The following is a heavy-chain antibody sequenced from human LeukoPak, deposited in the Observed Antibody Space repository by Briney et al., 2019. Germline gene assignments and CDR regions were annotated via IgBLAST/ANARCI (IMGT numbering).Heavy chain of an antibody. CDR3: ASSGRRYSSSWSALTDY. Sequence: GGSLRLSCAASGFTFSSYSMNWVRQAPGKGLEWVSYISSSSSTIYYADSVKGRFTISRDNAKNSLYLQMNSLRAEDTAVYYCASSGRRYSSSWSALTDYWGQGTLVTVSS. J-gene: IGHJ4*02. CDR2: ISSSSSTI. D-gene: IGHD6-13*01. CDR1: GFTFSSYS. V-gene: IGHV3-48*01.